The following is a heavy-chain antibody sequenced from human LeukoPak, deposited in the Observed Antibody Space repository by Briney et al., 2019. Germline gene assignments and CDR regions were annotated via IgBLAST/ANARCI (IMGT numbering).Heavy chain of an antibody. Sequence: PSETLSLTCTVSGGSISSGDYYWSWIRQPPGKGLEWIGYIYYSGSTYYNPSPKIRVTISVDTSKNQFSLKLSSVTAADTAVYYCARVARDQYSSGWYRLGGYFDYWGQGTLVTVSS. J-gene: IGHJ4*02. V-gene: IGHV4-30-4*02. CDR1: GGSISSGDYY. CDR2: IYYSGST. CDR3: ARVARDQYSSGWYRLGGYFDY. D-gene: IGHD6-19*01.